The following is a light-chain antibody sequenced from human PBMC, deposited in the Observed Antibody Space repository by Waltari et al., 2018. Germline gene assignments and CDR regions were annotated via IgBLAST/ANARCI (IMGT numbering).Light chain of an antibody. J-gene: IGLJ2*01. Sequence: QSALTQPASVSGSPGQSITISCTGTSSDVGGYIYVSWYQQHPGKAPKLMIYDVSKRPSGVSKRFSGSKSGNTASLTISGLQAEDEADYYCSSYTSSSTSVVFGGGTKLTVL. V-gene: IGLV2-14*01. CDR2: DVS. CDR3: SSYTSSSTSVV. CDR1: SSDVGGYIY.